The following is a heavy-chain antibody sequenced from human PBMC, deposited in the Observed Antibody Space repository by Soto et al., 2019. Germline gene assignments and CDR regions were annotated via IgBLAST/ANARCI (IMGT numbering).Heavy chain of an antibody. CDR3: ATQLDYYGSGSYPNY. Sequence: GASVKVSCKASGGTFSSYTISWVRQAPGQGLEWMGRIIPILGIANYAQKFQGRVTITADKSTSTAYMELSSLRSEDTAVYYCATQLDYYGSGSYPNYWGQGTLVTVS. CDR1: GGTFSSYT. V-gene: IGHV1-69*02. CDR2: IIPILGIA. J-gene: IGHJ4*02. D-gene: IGHD3-10*01.